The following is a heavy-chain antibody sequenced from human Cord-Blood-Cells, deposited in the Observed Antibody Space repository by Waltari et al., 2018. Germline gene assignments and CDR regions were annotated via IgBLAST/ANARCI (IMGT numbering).Heavy chain of an antibody. D-gene: IGHD6-13*01. Sequence: QVQLVQSGAEVKKPGASVKVSCKASGYTFTGYYMHWVRQAPGQGLEWMGWINPNSGDTNYAQKFQGRVTMTRDTSISTAYMELSRLRSDDTAVYYCARAWYSSSWYDYWGQGTLVTVSS. V-gene: IGHV1-2*02. CDR1: GYTFTGYY. CDR3: ARAWYSSSWYDY. CDR2: INPNSGDT. J-gene: IGHJ4*02.